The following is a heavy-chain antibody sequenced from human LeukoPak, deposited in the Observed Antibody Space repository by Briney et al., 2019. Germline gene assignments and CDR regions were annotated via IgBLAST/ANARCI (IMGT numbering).Heavy chain of an antibody. D-gene: IGHD6-6*01. Sequence: GRSLRLSCAASGFTFSSYGVHWVRQAPGKGLEWVAVISYDGSNKYYADSVKGRFTISRDNSKNTLYLQMNSLRAEDTAVYYCARGRGAARYFDYWGQGTLVTVSS. CDR3: ARGRGAARYFDY. CDR1: GFTFSSYG. CDR2: ISYDGSNK. J-gene: IGHJ4*02. V-gene: IGHV3-30*03.